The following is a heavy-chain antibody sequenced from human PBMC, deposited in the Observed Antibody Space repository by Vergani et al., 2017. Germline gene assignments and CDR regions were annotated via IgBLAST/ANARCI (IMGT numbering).Heavy chain of an antibody. J-gene: IGHJ5*02. CDR3: ARGSPSAFLPYCSSTSCYYNWFDP. V-gene: IGHV7-4-1*02. CDR1: GYTFTSYA. D-gene: IGHD2-2*01. CDR2: INTNTGNP. Sequence: QVHLVQSGSEFKKSGASVKVSCNASGYTFTSYAMNWVRQAPGQGLEWMGWINTNTGNPTYAQGFTGRFVFSLDTSVSTAYLHISSLKAEDTAVYYCARGSPSAFLPYCSSTSCYYNWFDPWGQGTLVTVSS.